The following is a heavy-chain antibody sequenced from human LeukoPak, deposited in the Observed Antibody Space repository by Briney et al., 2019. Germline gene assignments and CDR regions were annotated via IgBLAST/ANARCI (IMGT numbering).Heavy chain of an antibody. Sequence: GRSLRLSCAASGFTVSSNYMSWVRQAPGKGLEWVSVIYSGGSTYYADSVKGRFTISRDNSKNTLYLQMNSLRAEDTAVYYCARGLGDSSGYYFGYFDYWGQGTLVTVSS. J-gene: IGHJ4*02. CDR2: IYSGGST. CDR1: GFTVSSNY. CDR3: ARGLGDSSGYYFGYFDY. D-gene: IGHD3-22*01. V-gene: IGHV3-66*01.